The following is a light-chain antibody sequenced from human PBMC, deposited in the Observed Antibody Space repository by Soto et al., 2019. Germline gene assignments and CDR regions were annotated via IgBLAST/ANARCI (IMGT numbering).Light chain of an antibody. CDR2: KAS. Sequence: DIQVTQSPSSVSASVGDRVTITCRASQDIAGYLAWYQHKPGRAPKLLISKASALESGVPSRFGGSGSGTDFTLTIRDVQPDDFAIYYCQQYNSYRAFGQGTKVDIK. V-gene: IGKV1-5*03. J-gene: IGKJ1*01. CDR1: QDIAGY. CDR3: QQYNSYRA.